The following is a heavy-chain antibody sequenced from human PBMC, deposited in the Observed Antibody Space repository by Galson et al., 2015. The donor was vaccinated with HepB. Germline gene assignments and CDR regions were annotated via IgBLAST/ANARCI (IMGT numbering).Heavy chain of an antibody. Sequence: QSGAEVKKPGESLKISCQGSGYTFKSYWIGWVRQMPGKGLEWMGSIYPGDSDTRYSPSFQGQVTFTVDKAIRTAYLQWTSLKASDPAVYYCARAPRRVGSPALRQQMSVIKSGAYDTWGQGTMVTVSS. V-gene: IGHV5-51*01. J-gene: IGHJ3*01. CDR3: ARAPRRVGSPALRQQMSVIKSGAYDT. CDR1: GYTFKSYW. D-gene: IGHD2-2*01. CDR2: IYPGDSDT.